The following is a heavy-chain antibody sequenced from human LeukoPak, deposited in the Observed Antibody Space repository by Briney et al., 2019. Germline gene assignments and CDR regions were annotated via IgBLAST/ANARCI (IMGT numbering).Heavy chain of an antibody. J-gene: IGHJ4*02. D-gene: IGHD6-6*01. V-gene: IGHV3-23*01. CDR3: ARIGYSSSSFDY. CDR2: ITGLSSNK. Sequence: PGGSLRLSCGASGFTFGNAAMTWVRQAPGKGLEWVSSITGLSSNKYYADSVKGRCTISRDNPKSTLYLQVNGLRAEDTAVYYCARIGYSSSSFDYWGQGTLVTVSS. CDR1: GFTFGNAA.